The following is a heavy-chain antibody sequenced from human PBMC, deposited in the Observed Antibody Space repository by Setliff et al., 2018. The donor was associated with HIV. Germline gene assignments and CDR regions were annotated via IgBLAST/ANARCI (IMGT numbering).Heavy chain of an antibody. CDR3: ARHEPGWYALSGGRYFDY. CDR1: GFTFSNYE. D-gene: IGHD6-19*01. J-gene: IGHJ4*02. V-gene: IGHV3-48*03. Sequence: HPGGSLRLSCAASGFTFSNYEMNWVRQAPGKGLEWVSYISSSGSTTYYADSVKGRFTISRDNAKNSLYLEMNSLTAEDTAVYYCARHEPGWYALSGGRYFDYWGQGTLVTVSS. CDR2: ISSSGSTT.